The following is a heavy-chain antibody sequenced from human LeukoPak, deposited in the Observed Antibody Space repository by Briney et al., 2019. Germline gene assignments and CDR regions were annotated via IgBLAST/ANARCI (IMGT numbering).Heavy chain of an antibody. CDR3: GHRRGPMVRGVRFDP. J-gene: IGHJ5*02. CDR2: IYWDDDK. Sequence: SGPTLVNPTQTLTLTCTFSGFSLTTAGEAVGWVRQTPGKGLEWVALIYWDDDKRYSPSLKSRLTIAKDTSKNQVVLTMTNMDLVDTGTYYCGHRRGPMVRGVRFDPWGQGTLVTVSS. V-gene: IGHV2-5*02. D-gene: IGHD3-10*01. CDR1: GFSLTTAGEA.